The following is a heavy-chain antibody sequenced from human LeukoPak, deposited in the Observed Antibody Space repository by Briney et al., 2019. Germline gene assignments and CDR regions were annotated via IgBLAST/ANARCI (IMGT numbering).Heavy chain of an antibody. D-gene: IGHD1-26*01. Sequence: GGSLRLSCAASGFTFSSYAMHWVRQAPGKGLEWVAVISYDGSNKYYADSVKGRFTISRDNSKNTLYLQMNSLRAEDTAVYYCARVSGSGSYSFDYWGQGTLVTVSS. CDR2: ISYDGSNK. J-gene: IGHJ4*02. CDR3: ARVSGSGSYSFDY. CDR1: GFTFSSYA. V-gene: IGHV3-30-3*01.